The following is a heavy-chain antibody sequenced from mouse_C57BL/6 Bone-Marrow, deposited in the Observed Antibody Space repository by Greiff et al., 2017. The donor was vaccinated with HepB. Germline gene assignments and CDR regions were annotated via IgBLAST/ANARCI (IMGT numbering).Heavy chain of an antibody. D-gene: IGHD1-1*01. CDR2: INPNNGGT. J-gene: IGHJ4*01. CDR3: ARRTTVVAIDIPHAMDY. V-gene: IGHV1-18*01. CDR1: GYTFTDYN. Sequence: EVQLQQSGPELVKPGASVKIPCKASGYTFTDYNMDWVKQSHGKSLEWIGDINPNNGGTIYNQKFKGKATLTVDKASSTAYMELRSLTSGDTAVYYCARRTTVVAIDIPHAMDYWGQGTSVTVSS.